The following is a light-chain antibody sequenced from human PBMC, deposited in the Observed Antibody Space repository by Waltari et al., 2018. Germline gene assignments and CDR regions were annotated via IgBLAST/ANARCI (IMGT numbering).Light chain of an antibody. CDR1: SGFTVGTFI. Sequence: QAVLTQPPSLSASPGTSARLTCTLRSGFTVGTFIISWFQQKPGSPPQYLLRYKSDSDKHHGSGVPSRFSGSKEASANAAILLISGLQSEDEADYFCLMWYNNAWIFGGGTKLTVL. CDR2: YKSDSDK. CDR3: LMWYNNAWI. V-gene: IGLV5-45*01. J-gene: IGLJ2*01.